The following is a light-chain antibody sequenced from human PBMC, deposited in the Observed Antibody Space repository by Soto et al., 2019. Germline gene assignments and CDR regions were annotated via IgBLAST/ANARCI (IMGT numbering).Light chain of an antibody. J-gene: IGLJ1*01. V-gene: IGLV2-14*01. CDR2: DVS. Sequence: QSALTQPASVSGSPGQSITISCTGTSSDVGGYNYVSWYQEHPGKAPKLMIYDVSNRPSGVSNRFSGSKSGNTASLTISGLQAEDEADYYCSSYTRFSPTYVFGPGTKVTVL. CDR1: SSDVGGYNY. CDR3: SSYTRFSPTYV.